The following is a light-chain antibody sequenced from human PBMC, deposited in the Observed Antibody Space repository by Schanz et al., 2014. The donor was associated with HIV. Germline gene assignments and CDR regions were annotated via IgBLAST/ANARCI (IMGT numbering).Light chain of an antibody. CDR1: SSDVGGYNY. CDR3: CSYAGSSTHV. J-gene: IGLJ1*01. V-gene: IGLV2-14*03. CDR2: DVS. Sequence: QSVLTQPASVSGSPGQSITIPCTGTSSDVGGYNYVAWYQQHPGKAPKLMIYDVSDRPSGVSSRFSGSKSGNTASLTISGLQAEDEADYYCCSYAGSSTHVFGTGTKVTVL.